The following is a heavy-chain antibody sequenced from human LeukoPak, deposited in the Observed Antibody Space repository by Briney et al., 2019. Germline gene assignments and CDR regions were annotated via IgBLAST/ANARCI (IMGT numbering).Heavy chain of an antibody. D-gene: IGHD3-22*01. CDR3: AKDISGYYSFDY. V-gene: IGHV3-30*02. CDR1: GFTFSSYA. CDR2: IWYDGSNK. J-gene: IGHJ4*02. Sequence: GGSLRLSCGASGFTFSSYAMHWVSQAPGKGLEWVAVIWYDGSNKYYADSVKGRFTISRDNSKNTLYLQMNSLRAEDTALYYCAKDISGYYSFDYWGQGNLVTVSS.